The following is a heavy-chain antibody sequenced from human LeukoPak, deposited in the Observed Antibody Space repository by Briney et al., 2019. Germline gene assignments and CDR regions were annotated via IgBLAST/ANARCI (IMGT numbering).Heavy chain of an antibody. J-gene: IGHJ1*01. CDR2: INTNTGNP. CDR3: ARDYTLTLGTTTYFQH. Sequence: ASVKVSCKACVYTFTSYAMNWVRQDPGQGLELMGRINTNTGNPTYAQGFTGRFVFSLDTSVSTAYLQISSLKAEDAAVYYCARDYTLTLGTTTYFQHWGQGTLVTVSS. CDR1: VYTFTSYA. V-gene: IGHV7-4-1*02. D-gene: IGHD1-7*01.